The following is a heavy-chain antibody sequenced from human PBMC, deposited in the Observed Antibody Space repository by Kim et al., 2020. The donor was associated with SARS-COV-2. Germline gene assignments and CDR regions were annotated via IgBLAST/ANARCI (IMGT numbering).Heavy chain of an antibody. J-gene: IGHJ4*02. CDR3: ARDRMVRGVIGYFDY. D-gene: IGHD3-10*01. Sequence: DAVKGRFTISRDISKNTLYLQMNSLRAEDTAVYYCARDRMVRGVIGYFDYWGQGTLVTVSS. V-gene: IGHV3-53*01.